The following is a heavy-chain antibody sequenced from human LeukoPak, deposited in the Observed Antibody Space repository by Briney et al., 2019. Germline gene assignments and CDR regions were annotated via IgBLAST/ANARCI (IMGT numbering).Heavy chain of an antibody. D-gene: IGHD5-24*01. CDR2: FDPEDGET. V-gene: IGHV1-24*01. CDR1: GYTLTELS. J-gene: IGHJ4*02. CDR3: AREGGSDGYNSNFYY. Sequence: ASVTVSCTVSGYTLTELSMHWVRQAPGKGLEWMGGFDPEDGETIYAQKFQGRVTMTEDTSTDTAYMELSSLRSEDTAVYYCAREGGSDGYNSNFYYWGQGTLVTVSS.